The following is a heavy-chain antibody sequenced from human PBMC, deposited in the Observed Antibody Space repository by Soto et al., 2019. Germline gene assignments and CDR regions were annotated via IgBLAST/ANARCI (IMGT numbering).Heavy chain of an antibody. J-gene: IGHJ5*02. CDR2: IGASNTDT. CDR1: GYTFSNYG. D-gene: IGHD3-10*01. V-gene: IGHV1-18*01. Sequence: ASVKVSCKASGYTFSNYGISWVRQAPGQGLEWVGWIGASNTDTNYIEELQGRVTMTTDTSTSTAYMELRSLRSDDTAVYYCARVESWFGEFDWFDPWGQGTLVTVSS. CDR3: ARVESWFGEFDWFDP.